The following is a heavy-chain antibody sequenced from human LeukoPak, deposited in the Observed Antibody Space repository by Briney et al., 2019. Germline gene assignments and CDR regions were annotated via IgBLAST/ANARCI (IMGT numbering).Heavy chain of an antibody. Sequence: SETLSLTCTVSGGSISSCSYYWGWILQPPGKGLEWPGSIYYSGRTYYNPALKSRVTISVDTSKNQCSLKLSSATAADTAVYDCARGWSAWKYYYYMDVGGKGTTVTVSS. J-gene: IGHJ6*03. V-gene: IGHV4-39*01. CDR3: ARGWSAWKYYYYMDV. CDR2: IYYSGRT. CDR1: GGSISSCSYY. D-gene: IGHD6-19*01.